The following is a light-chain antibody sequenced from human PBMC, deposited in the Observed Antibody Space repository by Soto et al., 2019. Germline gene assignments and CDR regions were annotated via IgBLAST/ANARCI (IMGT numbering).Light chain of an antibody. V-gene: IGKV3-11*01. CDR2: DAS. J-gene: IGKJ5*01. CDR1: QSVSSY. CDR3: QQRSNWPPIT. Sequence: EIVMTQSPATLSVSPCERATLSFSASQSVSSYLAWYQQKPGQAPRLLIYDASNRATGIPARFSGSGSGTDFTLTISSLESEDFAVYYCQQRSNWPPITIGQGTRLEI.